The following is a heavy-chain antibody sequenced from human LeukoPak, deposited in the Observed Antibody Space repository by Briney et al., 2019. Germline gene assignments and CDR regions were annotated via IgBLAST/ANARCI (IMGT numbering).Heavy chain of an antibody. V-gene: IGHV3-30*02. Sequence: GGSLRLSCAASGFTFTSYGMHWVRQAPGKGLEWVAFMRYHGSNQYYTESVKGRFTISRDNSQNTLSLQMNSLKTEDKAMYFCARDLGMGTRIDYWGQGTLVTVSS. CDR2: MRYHGSNQ. CDR1: GFTFTSYG. D-gene: IGHD1/OR15-1a*01. J-gene: IGHJ4*02. CDR3: ARDLGMGTRIDY.